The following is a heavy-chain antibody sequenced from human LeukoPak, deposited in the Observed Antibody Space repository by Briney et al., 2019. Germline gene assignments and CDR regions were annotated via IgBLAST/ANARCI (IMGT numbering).Heavy chain of an antibody. CDR1: GGSISSSSYY. J-gene: IGHJ3*02. D-gene: IGHD5-12*01. Sequence: SETLSLTCTVSGGSISSSSYYGGWIRQPPGKGLEWIGSIYHSGSTYYNPSLKSRVTIAVETSKNQFSLKLSSVTAADKAVYYCARSCRILDIVATIRARLGGNGFDIWGQGTMVTVSS. V-gene: IGHV4-39*07. CDR3: ARSCRILDIVATIRARLGGNGFDI. CDR2: IYHSGST.